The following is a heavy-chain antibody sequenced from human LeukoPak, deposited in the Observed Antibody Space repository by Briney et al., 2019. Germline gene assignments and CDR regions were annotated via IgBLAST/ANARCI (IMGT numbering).Heavy chain of an antibody. V-gene: IGHV1-2*02. CDR3: ARGDSSSWYTFDY. D-gene: IGHD6-13*01. J-gene: IGHJ4*02. CDR2: INPNSGGT. CDR1: GGTFSSYA. Sequence: ASVKVSCKASGGTFSSYAISWVRQAPGQGLEWMGWINPNSGGTNYAQKFQGRVTMTRDTSISTAYMELSRLRSDDTAVYYCARGDSSSWYTFDYWGQGTLVTVSS.